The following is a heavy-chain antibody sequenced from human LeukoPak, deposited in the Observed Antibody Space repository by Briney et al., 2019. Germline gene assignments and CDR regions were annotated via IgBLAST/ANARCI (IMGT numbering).Heavy chain of an antibody. CDR3: AKHTAALSGYFDY. D-gene: IGHD1-26*01. J-gene: IGHJ4*02. V-gene: IGHV3-9*01. Sequence: GGSLRLSCAASGFTFDDYAMHWVRQTPGKGLEWVSGISWNSGSIGYADSVKGRFTISRDNAKNSLYLQMNSLRTEDTALYYCAKHTAALSGYFDYWGQGTLVTVSS. CDR1: GFTFDDYA. CDR2: ISWNSGSI.